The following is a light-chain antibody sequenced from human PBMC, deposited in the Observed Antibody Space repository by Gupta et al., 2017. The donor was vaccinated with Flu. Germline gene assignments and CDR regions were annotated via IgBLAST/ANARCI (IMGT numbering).Light chain of an antibody. V-gene: IGLV3-1*01. CDR1: KLGDKY. J-gene: IGLJ2*01. CDR3: TEWDSSTVV. CDR2: QDS. Sequence: SYELTQPPSVSVSPGQTASITCSGDKLGDKYACWYQQTQGQSPVLVSYQDSKRPSGIPERFCGANYEKTALMNTRGTQAMEEAYECCTEWDSSTVVFGVGTKLTVL.